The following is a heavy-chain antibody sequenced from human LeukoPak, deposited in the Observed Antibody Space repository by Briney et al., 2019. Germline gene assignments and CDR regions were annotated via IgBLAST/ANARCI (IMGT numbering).Heavy chain of an antibody. CDR3: ARSSGYYHDAFDI. CDR2: IKSDGSST. V-gene: IGHV3-74*01. J-gene: IGHJ3*02. CDR1: GFTFSSYW. Sequence: GGSLRLSCAASGFTFSSYWMHWARQAPGKGLVWVSRIKSDGSSTSYADSVKGRFTISRDNAKNTLYLQMNSLRAEDTAVYYCARSSGYYHDAFDIWGQGTMVTVSS. D-gene: IGHD3-22*01.